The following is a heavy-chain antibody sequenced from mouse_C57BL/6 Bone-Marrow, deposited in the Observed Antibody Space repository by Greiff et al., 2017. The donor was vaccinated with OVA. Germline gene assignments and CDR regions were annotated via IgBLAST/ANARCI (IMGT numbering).Heavy chain of an antibody. CDR3: ARQRLGPWWYFDV. D-gene: IGHD4-1*01. V-gene: IGHV5-12*01. CDR1: GFTFSDYY. J-gene: IGHJ1*03. Sequence: EVMLVESGGGLVQPGGSLKLSCAASGFTFSDYYMYWVRQTPEKRLEWVAYISNGGGSTYYPDTVKGRFTISRDNAKNTLYLQMSRLKSEDTAMYYCARQRLGPWWYFDVWGTGTTVTVSS. CDR2: ISNGGGST.